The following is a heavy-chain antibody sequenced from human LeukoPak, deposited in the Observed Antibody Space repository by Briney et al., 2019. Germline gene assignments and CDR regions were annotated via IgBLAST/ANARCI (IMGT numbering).Heavy chain of an antibody. V-gene: IGHV3-11*06. J-gene: IGHJ4*02. CDR1: GFTFSDYY. CDR2: VGSSSTYT. CDR3: ARYPTTANGFDY. Sequence: GGSLRLSCVASGFTFSDYYMSWIRQAPGKGVEWVSYVGSSSTYTNNADSVKGRFTISRDNAKNSLYLQMNSLRAEDTAVYYCARYPTTANGFDYWGQGTLVTVSS. D-gene: IGHD4-11*01.